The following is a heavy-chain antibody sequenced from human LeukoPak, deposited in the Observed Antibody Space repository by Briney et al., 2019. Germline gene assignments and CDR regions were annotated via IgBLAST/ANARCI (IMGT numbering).Heavy chain of an antibody. Sequence: SETLSLTCTVSGGSISSSSYYWGWIRQPPGKGLEWIGSIYYSGSTYYNPSLKSRVTISVDTSKNQFSLKLSSVTAADTAVYYCARQDYDILTGYFQDFDYWGQGTLVTVSS. V-gene: IGHV4-39*01. CDR3: ARQDYDILTGYFQDFDY. CDR2: IYYSGST. J-gene: IGHJ4*02. CDR1: GGSISSSSYY. D-gene: IGHD3-9*01.